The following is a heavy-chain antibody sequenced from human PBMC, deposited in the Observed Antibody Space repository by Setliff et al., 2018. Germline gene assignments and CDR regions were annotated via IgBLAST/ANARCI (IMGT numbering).Heavy chain of an antibody. J-gene: IGHJ4*02. D-gene: IGHD3-3*01. V-gene: IGHV1-8*01. CDR3: ARGDTIFGVIINSIGGRYFDY. CDR2: MNPNSGNT. Sequence: ASVKVSCKASGDTFSTYGITWVRQATGQGLEWMGWMNPNSGNTGYAQKVQGRVTMTRNTSISTAYMDLSSLRFEDTATYYCARGDTIFGVIINSIGGRYFDYRGQGTLVTVSS. CDR1: GDTFSTYG.